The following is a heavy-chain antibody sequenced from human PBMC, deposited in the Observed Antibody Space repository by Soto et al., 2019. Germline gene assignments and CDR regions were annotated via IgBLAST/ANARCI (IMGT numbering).Heavy chain of an antibody. CDR2: FDPEDGET. D-gene: IGHD3-10*01. V-gene: IGHV1-24*01. Sequence: ASVKVSCKVSGYTLTELSMHWVRQAPGKGLEWMGGFDPEDGETIYAQKFQGRVTMTEDTSTDTAYMELSSLRSKDTAVYYCATSVLLWFGGIYYFDYWGQGTLVTVYS. CDR3: ATSVLLWFGGIYYFDY. CDR1: GYTLTELS. J-gene: IGHJ4*02.